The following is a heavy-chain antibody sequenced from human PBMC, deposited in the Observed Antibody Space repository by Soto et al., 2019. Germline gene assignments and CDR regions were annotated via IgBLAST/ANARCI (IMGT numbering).Heavy chain of an antibody. CDR3: VREPRYCSGGSGSITGDAFDI. J-gene: IGHJ3*02. D-gene: IGHD2-15*01. V-gene: IGHV3-66*01. CDR1: GLFVSSTY. Sequence: EVELVESGGGLVQPGGSLRLSCAASGLFVSSTYMNWVRQAPGKGLEWVPVISNGGDTHYADSVKGRFSLARDISKNTLHLQMSSLRVEDTAVYYCVREPRYCSGGSGSITGDAFDIWGQGTMVTVSS. CDR2: ISNGGDT.